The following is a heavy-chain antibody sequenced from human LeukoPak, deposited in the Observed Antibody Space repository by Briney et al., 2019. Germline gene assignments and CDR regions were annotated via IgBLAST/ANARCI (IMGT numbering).Heavy chain of an antibody. J-gene: IGHJ5*02. CDR2: ISSSSSYI. Sequence: GGSLRLSCAASGFTFSSYNMNWVRQAPGKGLEWVSSISSSSSYIYYADSVKGRFTISRDNAKNSLYLQMNSLRAEDTAVYYCARGDSSSWYDWFDPWGQGTLVTVSS. D-gene: IGHD6-13*01. V-gene: IGHV3-21*01. CDR1: GFTFSSYN. CDR3: ARGDSSSWYDWFDP.